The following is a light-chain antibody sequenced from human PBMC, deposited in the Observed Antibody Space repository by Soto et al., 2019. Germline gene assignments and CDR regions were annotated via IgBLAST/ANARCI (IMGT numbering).Light chain of an antibody. V-gene: IGKV3-20*01. CDR2: HAS. J-gene: IGKJ1*01. CDR1: QSVNIF. CDR3: HHYVGSPWA. Sequence: EIVLTQSPGTLSLSPGERATLSCRASQSVNIFLAWFQQKPGQAPRLLIFHASNRATGVPDRFSGSGSGTDFTLTIPRLEPEDSAVYYCHHYVGSPWAFGQGPGWRSN.